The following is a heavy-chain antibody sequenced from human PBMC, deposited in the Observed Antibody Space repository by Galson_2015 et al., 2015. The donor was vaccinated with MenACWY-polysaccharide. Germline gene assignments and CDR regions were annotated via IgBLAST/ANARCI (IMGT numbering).Heavy chain of an antibody. CDR2: ISSSSAYT. V-gene: IGHV3-21*01. CDR1: TFTLSNAW. D-gene: IGHD6-6*01. CDR3: ARDGFPSSSAAFDY. Sequence: SLRLSCAASTFTLSNAWMNWVRQAPGKGLEWVSYISSSSAYTYYADSVKGRFTISRDSTKRSLYLQMNSLRADDTGVYFCARDGFPSSSAAFDYWGHGSLVTVSS. J-gene: IGHJ4*01.